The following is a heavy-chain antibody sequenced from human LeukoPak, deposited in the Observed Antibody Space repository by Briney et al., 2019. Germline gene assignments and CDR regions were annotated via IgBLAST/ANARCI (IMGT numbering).Heavy chain of an antibody. V-gene: IGHV1-69*04. D-gene: IGHD1-14*01. CDR3: ARIVGTLSGYYGMDV. J-gene: IGHJ6*02. CDR1: GGTFSSYA. CDR2: VIPILGIA. Sequence: SVKVSCKASGGTFSSYAISWVRQAPGQGLEWMGRVIPILGIANYAQKFQGRVTITADKSTSTAYMELSSLRSEDTAVYYCARIVGTLSGYYGMDVWGQGTTVTVSS.